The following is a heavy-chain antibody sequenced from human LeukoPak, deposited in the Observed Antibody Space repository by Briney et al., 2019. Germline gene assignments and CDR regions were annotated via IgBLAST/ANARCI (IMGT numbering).Heavy chain of an antibody. CDR2: ISWGSGNI. V-gene: IGHV3-9*03. CDR1: GFTFDDYA. Sequence: PGGTLRLSSAASGFTFDDYAMHWVPQAPGKGLVWVSGISWGSGNIEYADSVKGRFTISRDKAKNSLYLQMNSLGPEDMALYYGVKDIVREMGTIGYSDYWGKGILVTVSS. J-gene: IGHJ4*02. CDR3: VKDIVREMGTIGYSDY. D-gene: IGHD5-24*01.